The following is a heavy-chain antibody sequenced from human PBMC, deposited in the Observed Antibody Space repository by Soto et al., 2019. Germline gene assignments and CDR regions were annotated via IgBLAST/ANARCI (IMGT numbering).Heavy chain of an antibody. CDR2: ISYDGSNK. CDR3: ARESYVWGSYPTNTLFYFDY. CDR1: GFTFSGYA. D-gene: IGHD3-16*01. J-gene: IGHJ4*02. V-gene: IGHV3-30-3*01. Sequence: GGSLRLSCAASGFTFSGYAMHWVRQAPGKGLEWVAVISYDGSNKYYADSVKGRFTISRDNSKNTLYLQMNSLRAEDTAVYYCARESYVWGSYPTNTLFYFDYWGQGTLVTVSS.